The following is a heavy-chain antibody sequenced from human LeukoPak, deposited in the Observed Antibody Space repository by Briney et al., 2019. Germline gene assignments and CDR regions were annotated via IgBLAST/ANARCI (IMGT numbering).Heavy chain of an antibody. V-gene: IGHV3-30*02. CDR3: AETLEPQQLVPPTFDY. J-gene: IGHJ4*02. CDR2: IRYDGSNK. CDR1: GFTFSSYG. D-gene: IGHD6-13*01. Sequence: GGSLRLSCAASGFTFSSYGMHWVRQAPGKGLEWVAFIRYDGSNKYYADSVKGRFTISRDNSKNTLYLQMNSLRAEDTAVYYCAETLEPQQLVPPTFDYWGQGTLVTVSS.